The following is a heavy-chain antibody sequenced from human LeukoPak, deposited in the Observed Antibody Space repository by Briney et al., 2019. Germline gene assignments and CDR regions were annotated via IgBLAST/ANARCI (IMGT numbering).Heavy chain of an antibody. J-gene: IGHJ6*04. CDR1: GVTFSSYR. CDR2: VKQDGSEK. V-gene: IGHV3-7*03. CDR3: ARARITMVRGAWDYYGMDV. Sequence: GGTLRLSCAPSGVTFSSYRMSWVSQAPGTGLEWVANVKQDGSEKYYVDSVKGRFTISRDTAKKSLYLQMNSLRAEDTAVYYCARARITMVRGAWDYYGMDVWGKGTTVTVSS. D-gene: IGHD3-10*01.